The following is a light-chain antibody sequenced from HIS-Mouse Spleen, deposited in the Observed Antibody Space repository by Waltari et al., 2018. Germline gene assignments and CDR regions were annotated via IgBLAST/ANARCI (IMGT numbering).Light chain of an antibody. CDR2: DVS. V-gene: IGLV2-11*01. Sequence: QSALTQPRSVSGSPGQSVTISCTGTSSYVGGYKYVPWYQQHPGKAPKLMIYDVSKRPSGVPDRFSGSKSGNTASLTISGLQAEDEADYYCCSYAGSYTLVFGGGTKLTVL. CDR3: CSYAGSYTLV. J-gene: IGLJ2*01. CDR1: SSYVGGYKY.